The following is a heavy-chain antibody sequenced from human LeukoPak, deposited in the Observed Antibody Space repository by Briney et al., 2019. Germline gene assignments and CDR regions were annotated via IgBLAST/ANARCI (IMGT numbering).Heavy chain of an antibody. CDR3: AKDLAYYGPPYGMDV. D-gene: IGHD3-10*01. V-gene: IGHV3-9*01. J-gene: IGHJ6*02. Sequence: GGSLRLSCAASGFTFDDYARHWVRQAPGKGLEWVSGISWNSGSIGCADSVKGRFTISSDNAKKSLYLQMNSLRAEDTALYYCAKDLAYYGPPYGMDVWGQGTTVTVSS. CDR2: ISWNSGSI. CDR1: GFTFDDYA.